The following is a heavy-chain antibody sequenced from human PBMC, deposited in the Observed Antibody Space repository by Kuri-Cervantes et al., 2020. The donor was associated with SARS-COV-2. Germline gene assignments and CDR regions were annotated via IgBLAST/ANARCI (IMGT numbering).Heavy chain of an antibody. CDR3: TTLIDY. Sequence: GESLKISCAASGFTCSNAWMSWVRQAPGKGLEWVGRIKSKANGGTTDYAAPVKGRFTISRVDSKNTLYLQMNSLKTEDTAVYYCTTLIDYWGQGALVTVSS. J-gene: IGHJ4*02. CDR1: GFTCSNAW. CDR2: IKSKANGGTT. V-gene: IGHV3-15*03.